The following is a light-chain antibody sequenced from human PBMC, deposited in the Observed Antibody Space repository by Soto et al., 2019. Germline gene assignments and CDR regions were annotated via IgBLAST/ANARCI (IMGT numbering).Light chain of an antibody. CDR1: QTINTW. CDR2: KAS. V-gene: IGKV1-5*03. CDR3: QQYNSADRT. Sequence: DIQMTQSPSTLSASVGDRVTITCRASQTINTWLAWYQQKPGKAPKVLIYKASNLESGVPSRFSGIGSGTEFSLTISSLQPDDFATYYCQQYNSADRTFGQGTKVEIK. J-gene: IGKJ1*01.